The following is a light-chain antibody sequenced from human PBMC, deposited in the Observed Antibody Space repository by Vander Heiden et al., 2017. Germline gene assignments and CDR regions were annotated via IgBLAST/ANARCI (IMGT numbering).Light chain of an antibody. CDR1: SSNIGAGYD. J-gene: IGLJ2*01. V-gene: IGLV1-40*01. Sequence: QSVLTQPPPVSGAPGQRVTISCTGSSSNIGAGYDVHCYHQLPGTAPTLLIFDNSNRPSGVPDRFSCSTSGTSASPAITALQAEDEADYYCQSSDSSLSGSVVFGGGTKLTVL. CDR2: DNS. CDR3: QSSDSSLSGSVV.